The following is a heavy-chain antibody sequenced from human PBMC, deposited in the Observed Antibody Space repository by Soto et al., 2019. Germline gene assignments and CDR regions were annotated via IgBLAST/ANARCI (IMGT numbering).Heavy chain of an antibody. Sequence: GGSLRLSCVASGFTFSSYGMHWVRQAPGKGLEWVAIISYDGSNTYYADSVKGRFTISRDNSKNTLYLQMNSLRAEDTSVYYCAKDEYYYSRSGYYIFDSWGQGTLVTVPQ. CDR1: GFTFSSYG. J-gene: IGHJ4*02. CDR3: AKDEYYYSRSGYYIFDS. V-gene: IGHV3-30*18. CDR2: ISYDGSNT. D-gene: IGHD3-22*01.